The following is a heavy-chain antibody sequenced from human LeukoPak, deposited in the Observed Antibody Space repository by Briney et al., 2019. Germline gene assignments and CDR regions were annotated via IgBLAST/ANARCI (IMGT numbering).Heavy chain of an antibody. V-gene: IGHV3-23*01. J-gene: IGHJ4*02. CDR2: TSGSGGST. D-gene: IGHD3-22*01. Sequence: GGSLRLSCAASGFTFSSYAMSWVRQAPGKGLEWVSATSGSGGSTYYADSVKGRFTISRDNSKNTLYLQMNSLRAEDTAVYYCAKDPYSGYQHYYFDYWGQGTLVTVSS. CDR1: GFTFSSYA. CDR3: AKDPYSGYQHYYFDY.